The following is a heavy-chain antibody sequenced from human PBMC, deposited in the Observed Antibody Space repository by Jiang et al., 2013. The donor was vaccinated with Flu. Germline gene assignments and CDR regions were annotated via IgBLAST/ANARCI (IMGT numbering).Heavy chain of an antibody. CDR1: GDSINSGSYY. V-gene: IGHV4-39*07. D-gene: IGHD4-17*01. Sequence: PGLVKPSETLSLTCSVSGDSINSGSYYWGWIRQPPGKGLEWIGSIYYSGRTNYNPSLNSRVTISVDTSKNQFSLKLSSVTAADTAIYYCARHDYGDYRKKFDSWGQGTLVTVSS. CDR2: IYYSGRT. J-gene: IGHJ4*02. CDR3: ARHDYGDYRKKFDS.